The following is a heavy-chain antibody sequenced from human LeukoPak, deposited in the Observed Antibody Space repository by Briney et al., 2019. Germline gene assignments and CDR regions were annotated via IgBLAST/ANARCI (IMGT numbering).Heavy chain of an antibody. D-gene: IGHD6-13*01. V-gene: IGHV3-11*01. CDR3: AKAPLHYIAAAGILDY. CDR2: ISSSGSTI. CDR1: GFTFSDYY. J-gene: IGHJ4*02. Sequence: GGSLRLSCAASGFTFSDYYMSWIRQAPGKGLEWVSYISSSGSTIYYADSVKGRFTISRDNAKNSLYLQVNSLRAEDTAVYYCAKAPLHYIAAAGILDYWGQGTLVTVSS.